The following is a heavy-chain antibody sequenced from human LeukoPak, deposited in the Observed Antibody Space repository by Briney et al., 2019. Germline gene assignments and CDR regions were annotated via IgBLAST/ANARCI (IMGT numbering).Heavy chain of an antibody. CDR1: GFTFSNNW. Sequence: PGGSLRLSCAASGFTFSNNWMTWVRQAPGKGLEWVASVKKDESEKYYVDSVKGRFTISRDNAKNSLYLQMSSLRVEDTAVYYCASWAGNTQSDSWSGPFDYWGQGTLVTVSS. CDR3: ASWAGNTQSDSWSGPFDY. D-gene: IGHD3-3*01. CDR2: VKKDESEK. J-gene: IGHJ4*02. V-gene: IGHV3-7*01.